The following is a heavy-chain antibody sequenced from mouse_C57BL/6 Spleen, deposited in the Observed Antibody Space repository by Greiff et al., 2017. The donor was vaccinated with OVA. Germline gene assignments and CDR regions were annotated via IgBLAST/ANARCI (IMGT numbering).Heavy chain of an antibody. D-gene: IGHD2-1*01. V-gene: IGHV14-1*01. CDR3: TTIANGNFYFDY. CDR1: GFNIKVYY. CDR2: IDPEDGDT. Sequence: EVQLQQSGAELVRPGASVKLSCTASGFNIKVYYMHWVKQRPEQGLEWIGRIDPEDGDTEYAPKFQGKATMTADTSSNTAYLQLSSLTSEDTAVYYCTTIANGNFYFDYWGQGTTLTVSS. J-gene: IGHJ2*01.